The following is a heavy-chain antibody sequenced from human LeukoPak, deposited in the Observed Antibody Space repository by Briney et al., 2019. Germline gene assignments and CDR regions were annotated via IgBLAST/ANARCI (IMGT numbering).Heavy chain of an antibody. D-gene: IGHD4-17*01. CDR3: ARRGDYAGGLGYYGMDV. J-gene: IGHJ6*02. V-gene: IGHV3-23*01. Sequence: GGSLRLSCAASGFTFSSYAMSWVRQAPGKGLEWVSAISGSGGSTYYADSVKGRFTISRDNVKNSLYLQMNSLRAEDTAVYYCARRGDYAGGLGYYGMDVWGQGTTVTVSS. CDR2: ISGSGGST. CDR1: GFTFSSYA.